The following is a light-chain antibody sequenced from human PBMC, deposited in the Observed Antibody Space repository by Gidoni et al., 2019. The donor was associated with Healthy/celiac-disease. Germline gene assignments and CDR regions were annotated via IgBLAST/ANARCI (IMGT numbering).Light chain of an antibody. CDR1: QSVLYSSNNKNY. Sequence: DIVMTQSPDSLAVSLGERATINCKSSQSVLYSSNNKNYLAWYQQKPGQPPKLLIYWASTRESGVPDRFSGSGSGTDFTLTISSLQAEDVAVYYCQQYYSTLWTFXQXTKMEIK. J-gene: IGKJ1*01. V-gene: IGKV4-1*01. CDR3: QQYYSTLWT. CDR2: WAS.